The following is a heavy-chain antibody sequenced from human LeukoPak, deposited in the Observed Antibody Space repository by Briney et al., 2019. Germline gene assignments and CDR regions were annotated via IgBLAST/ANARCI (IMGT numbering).Heavy chain of an antibody. Sequence: PGGSLRLSCAASGFTVSSSYLTWVRQAPGKGLEWVSVIYSGGSTSYADSVKGRFTISRDNSKNTLYLQMNSLGADDTAVYYCATWLTSIPYWGQGTLVTVSS. V-gene: IGHV3-53*01. CDR2: IYSGGST. CDR3: ATWLTSIPY. J-gene: IGHJ4*02. CDR1: GFTVSSSY. D-gene: IGHD3-22*01.